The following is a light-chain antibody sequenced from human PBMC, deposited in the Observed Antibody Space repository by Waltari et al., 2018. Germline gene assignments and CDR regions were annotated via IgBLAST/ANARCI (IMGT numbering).Light chain of an antibody. CDR1: SSHLGTIF. CDR2: RDN. Sequence: QSVLTPPPSASGTPGQRVTISCSGTSSHLGTIFVSWYQQLPGSAPNLLSSRDNQRPSGVPDRFSGSKSGTSASLAISGLRSEDEADYYCAAWDDSLGGVVFGGGTKLTVL. J-gene: IGLJ2*01. CDR3: AAWDDSLGGVV. V-gene: IGLV1-47*01.